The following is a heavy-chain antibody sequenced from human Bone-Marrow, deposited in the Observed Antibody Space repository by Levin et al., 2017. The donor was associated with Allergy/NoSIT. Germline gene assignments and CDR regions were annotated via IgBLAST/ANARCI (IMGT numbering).Heavy chain of an antibody. CDR3: AKGRSDSCYSVIDY. CDR2: ISGSDGST. Sequence: PGGSLRLSCAATGFSFSSYAMTWVRQAPGKGLEWVSVISGSDGSTYYADSVKGRFTISRDNSKNTLYLQMNSLRAEDTAVYYCAKGRSDSCYSVIDYWGQGALVTVSS. CDR1: GFSFSSYA. V-gene: IGHV3-23*01. J-gene: IGHJ4*02. D-gene: IGHD2-15*01.